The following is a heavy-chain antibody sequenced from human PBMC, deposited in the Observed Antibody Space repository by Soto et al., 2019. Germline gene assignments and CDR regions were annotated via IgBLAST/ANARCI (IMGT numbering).Heavy chain of an antibody. CDR1: GYTFTSYG. CDR3: ARDQAMAQFDY. J-gene: IGHJ4*02. D-gene: IGHD5-18*01. Sequence: GASVKVSCKASGYTFTSYGISWVRQAPGQGPEWMGWINAYNGNTKYAQKLQGRVTMTTDTSTSTAYMELRSLRSDDTVVYYCARDQAMAQFDYWGQGTLVTISS. CDR2: INAYNGNT. V-gene: IGHV1-18*01.